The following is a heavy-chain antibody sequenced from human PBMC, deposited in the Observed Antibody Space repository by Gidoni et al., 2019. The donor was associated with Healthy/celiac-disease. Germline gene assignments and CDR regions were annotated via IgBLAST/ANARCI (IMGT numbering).Heavy chain of an antibody. CDR3: ARDRSETTLRHFDY. Sequence: QVQLAQSGAAVKKPGASVQVSCKASGHTFTSYAMHWVRQAPGQRLEWMGWINAGNGNTKYSQKFQGRVTITRDTSASTAYMELSSLRSEDTAVYYCARDRSETTLRHFDYWGQGTLVTVSS. D-gene: IGHD4-17*01. V-gene: IGHV1-3*01. J-gene: IGHJ4*02. CDR2: INAGNGNT. CDR1: GHTFTSYA.